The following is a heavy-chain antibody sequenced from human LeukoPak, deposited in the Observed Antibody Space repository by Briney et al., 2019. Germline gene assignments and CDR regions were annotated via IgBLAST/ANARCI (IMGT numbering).Heavy chain of an antibody. J-gene: IGHJ4*02. Sequence: SETLSLTCTASGGSISNKYWSWIRQPPGKGLEWIGNIYHSGSTYYNPSLKSRVSISVDTSKNHFSLDLSSVTAADSAIYYCARDYRMTMLVDWGQGTLVTVSS. D-gene: IGHD3-22*01. CDR2: IYHSGST. V-gene: IGHV4-59*12. CDR1: GGSISNKY. CDR3: ARDYRMTMLVD.